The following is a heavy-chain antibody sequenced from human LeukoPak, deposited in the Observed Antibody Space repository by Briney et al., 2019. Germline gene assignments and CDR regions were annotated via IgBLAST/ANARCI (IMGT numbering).Heavy chain of an antibody. CDR1: GFTFSSYA. Sequence: GGSLRLSCAASGFTFSSYAMHWVRQAPGKGLEWVAVISYDGSNKYYADSVKGRFTISRDNSKNTLYLQMNSLRAEDTAVYYCARGARTKPYSSSWYESRWFDPWGQGILVTVSS. D-gene: IGHD6-13*01. J-gene: IGHJ5*02. V-gene: IGHV3-30*01. CDR2: ISYDGSNK. CDR3: ARGARTKPYSSSWYESRWFDP.